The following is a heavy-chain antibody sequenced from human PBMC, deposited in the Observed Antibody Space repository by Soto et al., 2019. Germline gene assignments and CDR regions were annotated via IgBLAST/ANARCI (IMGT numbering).Heavy chain of an antibody. Sequence: QVQLVQSGAEVKKPGSSVKVSCKASGGTFSSYTISWVRQAPGQGLEWMGRIIPILGIANYAQKFQGRVTITADKSTSTAYMELSSLRSEDTTVYYCARSTYGSGIGAWGQGTLVTVSS. J-gene: IGHJ4*02. V-gene: IGHV1-69*02. D-gene: IGHD3-10*01. CDR3: ARSTYGSGIGA. CDR1: GGTFSSYT. CDR2: IIPILGIA.